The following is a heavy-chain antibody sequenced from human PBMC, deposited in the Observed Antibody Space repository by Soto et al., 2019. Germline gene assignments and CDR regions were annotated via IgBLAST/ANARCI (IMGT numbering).Heavy chain of an antibody. V-gene: IGHV3-23*01. CDR2: ISGSGGST. J-gene: IGHJ6*02. D-gene: IGHD2-2*01. Sequence: PGGSLRLSCAASGFTFSSYAMSWVRQAPGKGLEWVSAISGSGGSTYYADSVKGRFTISRDNSKNTLYLQMNSLRAEDTAVYYCANSLPAAAINYYYGMDVWGQRTTVTVSS. CDR3: ANSLPAAAINYYYGMDV. CDR1: GFTFSSYA.